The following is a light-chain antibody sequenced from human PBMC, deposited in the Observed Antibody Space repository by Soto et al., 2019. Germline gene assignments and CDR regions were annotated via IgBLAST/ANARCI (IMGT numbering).Light chain of an antibody. V-gene: IGKV1-6*01. CDR1: QGIRND. CDR2: AAS. J-gene: IGKJ1*01. Sequence: AIQMTQSPSSLSASVGDRLTITCMASQGIRNDLGWYQQKPGKAPKLLIYAASSLQSGVPSRFSGSGSGTDFTLTISSLQPEDFATYYCLQDYNYPRTFGQGTKVDIK. CDR3: LQDYNYPRT.